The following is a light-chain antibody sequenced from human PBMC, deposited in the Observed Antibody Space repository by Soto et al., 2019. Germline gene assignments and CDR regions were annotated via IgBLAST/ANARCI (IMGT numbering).Light chain of an antibody. V-gene: IGKV1-5*03. CDR1: QRISRW. CDR3: QQYNSYPIT. Sequence: DTQMTQFPSTLSASLGDRVTSTCRASQRISRWLAWYQQKPGKVPNILMYKASSLESGVPSRFRGSGSVTEFTLTINNLQPDDFGTYYGQQYNSYPITVGQGTRLEIK. J-gene: IGKJ5*01. CDR2: KAS.